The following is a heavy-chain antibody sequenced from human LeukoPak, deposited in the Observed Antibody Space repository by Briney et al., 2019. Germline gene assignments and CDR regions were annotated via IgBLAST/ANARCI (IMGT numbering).Heavy chain of an antibody. CDR1: GYTFTGYY. CDR3: ARVGVPAAIWFDP. V-gene: IGHV1-2*02. J-gene: IGHJ5*02. CDR2: INPNSGGT. D-gene: IGHD2-2*01. Sequence: GASVKVSCKASGYTFTGYYMHWVRQAPGQGLEWMGWINPNSGGTNYAQKFQGRVTITRDTSISTAYMELSRLRSDDTAVYYCARVGVPAAIWFDPWGQGTLVTVSS.